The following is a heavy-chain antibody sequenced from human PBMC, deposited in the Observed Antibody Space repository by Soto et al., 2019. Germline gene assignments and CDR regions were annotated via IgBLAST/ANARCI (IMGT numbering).Heavy chain of an antibody. V-gene: IGHV1-3*01. Sequence: GASVKGSCKASGYTFTSYAMHWVRQAPRQRLEWMGWINAGNGNTKYSQKFQGRVTITRDTSASTAYMELSSLRSEDTAVYYCARSELLWFGELLGYYGMDVWGQGTTVTVSS. CDR2: INAGNGNT. J-gene: IGHJ6*02. CDR3: ARSELLWFGELLGYYGMDV. D-gene: IGHD3-10*01. CDR1: GYTFTSYA.